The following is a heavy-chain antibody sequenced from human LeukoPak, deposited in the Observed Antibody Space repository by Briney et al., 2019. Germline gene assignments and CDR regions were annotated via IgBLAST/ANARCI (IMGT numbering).Heavy chain of an antibody. D-gene: IGHD6-13*01. CDR3: ARVYYSSSYDYWYFDL. J-gene: IGHJ2*01. CDR2: VYYSGST. V-gene: IGHV4-59*01. CDR1: GGSISSCY. Sequence: SETLSLTCTVSGGSISSCYWSWIRQPPGKGLEWIGYVYYSGSTNYNPSLKSRVTISVDTSKNQFSLKLSSVTAADTAVYYCARVYYSSSYDYWYFDLWGRGTLVTVSS.